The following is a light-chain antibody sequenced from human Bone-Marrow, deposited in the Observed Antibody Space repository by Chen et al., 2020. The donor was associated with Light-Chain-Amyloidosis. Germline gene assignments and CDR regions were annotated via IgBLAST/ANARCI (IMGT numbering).Light chain of an antibody. CDR3: SSYTITNTLV. Sequence: QSALTQPASASGPPGQSITIHCTGTSSDVGGDNHVSWYQQHPDKAPKLMIYEVTNRPSWVPDRFSGSKSDNTASLTISGLQTEDEADYFCSSYTITNTLVFGSGTRVTVL. CDR2: EVT. V-gene: IGLV2-14*01. CDR1: SSDVGGDNH. J-gene: IGLJ1*01.